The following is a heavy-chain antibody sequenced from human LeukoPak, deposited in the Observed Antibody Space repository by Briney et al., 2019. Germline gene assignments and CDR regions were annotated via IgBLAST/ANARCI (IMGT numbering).Heavy chain of an antibody. J-gene: IGHJ3*02. Sequence: PGGSPRLSCVASGLSLNYDWMSWVRQAPGKGLEWVGRIKSKTDGETTGYAAPVKGRFTIPRDDSKNTLYLQMNSLETEDTAVYHCARERYCSSSSCPGALDIWGQGTEVTVSS. D-gene: IGHD2-2*01. CDR2: IKSKTDGETT. CDR1: GLSLNYDW. V-gene: IGHV3-15*05. CDR3: ARERYCSSSSCPGALDI.